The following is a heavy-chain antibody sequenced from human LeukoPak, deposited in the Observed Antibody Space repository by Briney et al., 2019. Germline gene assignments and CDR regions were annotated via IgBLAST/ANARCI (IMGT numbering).Heavy chain of an antibody. D-gene: IGHD2-2*01. CDR2: IIPIFGTA. V-gene: IGHV1-69*13. J-gene: IGHJ5*02. Sequence: SVTVSCKASASTFSRFAMSWVRRAPRQGLEWMGGIIPIFGTANYAQRFQGRVTITADESTGTAYMELSGLRYEDTAVYYCARVVTPRYCSTTSCYWKGWFDPWGQGTLVTVSS. CDR3: ARVVTPRYCSTTSCYWKGWFDP. CDR1: ASTFSRFA.